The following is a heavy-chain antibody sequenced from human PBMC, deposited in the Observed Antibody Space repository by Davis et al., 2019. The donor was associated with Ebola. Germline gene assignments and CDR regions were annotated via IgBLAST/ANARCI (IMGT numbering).Heavy chain of an antibody. CDR1: GFTLSSYS. CDR3: ATYFYDSSGYNHYYYYGMDV. V-gene: IGHV3-48*02. Sequence: GESLKISCAASGFTLSSYSVSWVRQAPGKGLEWLVYISGRRNTVFYADSAKGRFTISRDNAKSSLFLQMNSLRDEDTAVYYCATYFYDSSGYNHYYYYGMDVWGKGTTVTVSS. CDR2: ISGRRNTV. D-gene: IGHD3-22*01. J-gene: IGHJ6*04.